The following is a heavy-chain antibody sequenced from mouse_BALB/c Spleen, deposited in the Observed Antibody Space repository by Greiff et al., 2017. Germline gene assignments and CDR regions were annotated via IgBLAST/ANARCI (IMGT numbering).Heavy chain of an antibody. D-gene: IGHD1-2*01. CDR3: ARDYYGYGAMDY. CDR1: GYSITSDYA. J-gene: IGHJ4*01. Sequence: DVKLQESGPGLVKPSQSLSLTCTVTGYSITSDYAWNWIRQFPGNKLEWMGYISYSGSTSYNPSLKSRISITRDTSKNQFFLQLNSVTTEDTATYYCARDYYGYGAMDYWGQGTSVTVSS. CDR2: ISYSGST. V-gene: IGHV3-2*02.